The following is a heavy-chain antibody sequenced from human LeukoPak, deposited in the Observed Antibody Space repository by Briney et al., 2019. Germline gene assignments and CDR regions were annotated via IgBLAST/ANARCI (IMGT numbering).Heavy chain of an antibody. D-gene: IGHD3-22*01. CDR1: GFTFSSYE. V-gene: IGHV3-48*03. Sequence: GGSLRLSCAASGFTFSSYEMNWVRQAPGKGLEWVSYISSSGSTTYYADSVKGRFTISRDNAKNSLYLQMNSLRAEDTAVYYCARDSYRYYYDSSGLPITGQMGYWGQGTLVTVSS. CDR3: ARDSYRYYYDSSGLPITGQMGY. J-gene: IGHJ4*02. CDR2: ISSSGSTT.